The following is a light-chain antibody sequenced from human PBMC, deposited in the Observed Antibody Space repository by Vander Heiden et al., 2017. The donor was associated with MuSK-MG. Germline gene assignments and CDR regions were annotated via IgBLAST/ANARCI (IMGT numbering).Light chain of an antibody. CDR1: QSFSVW. CDR2: KAS. V-gene: IGKV1-5*03. Sequence: DIQITQSPPPLSASVGDRVTITCRPSQSFSVWVAWYQQKPGTAPKLLIYKASTLENGVASRFSASGSGKEFTLPISSLQPDDFATYYCQQDYCFSQISFGGGTSLEIK. CDR3: QQDYCFSQIS. J-gene: IGKJ4*01.